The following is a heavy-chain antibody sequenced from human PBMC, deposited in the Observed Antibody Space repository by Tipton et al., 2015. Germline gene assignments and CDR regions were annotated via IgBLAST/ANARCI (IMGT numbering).Heavy chain of an antibody. D-gene: IGHD4-23*01. Sequence: TLSLTCTVSGGSVSSGSFYWSWIRQPPGKGLECIGYIHNSGNTDYNPSLKSRVTISLDTSKTQFSLKMNSVTASDTAVYYCARARGRHGGLFDSWGQGILVTVSS. J-gene: IGHJ4*02. V-gene: IGHV4-61*01. CDR3: ARARGRHGGLFDS. CDR1: GGSVSSGSFY. CDR2: IHNSGNT.